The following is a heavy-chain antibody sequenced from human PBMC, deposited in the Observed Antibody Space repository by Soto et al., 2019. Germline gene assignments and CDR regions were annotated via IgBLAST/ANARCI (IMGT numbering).Heavy chain of an antibody. CDR2: ISGSSGNA. J-gene: IGHJ4*02. CDR3: AREIAGLGGEYDY. V-gene: IGHV1-18*01. Sequence: QVQLVQSVAEVKNPGASVKVSCKTSGYTFTKYGVGWVRQAPGQGLEWMGWISGSSGNANYAEKVQGRITWTTDTSTSTAYIALRSLRSDDTTVYYCAREIAGLGGEYDYWGQGTLVTVSS. CDR1: GYTFTKYG. D-gene: IGHD3-16*01.